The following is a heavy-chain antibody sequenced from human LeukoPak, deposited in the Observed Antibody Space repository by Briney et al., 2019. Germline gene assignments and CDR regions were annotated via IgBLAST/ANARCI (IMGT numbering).Heavy chain of an antibody. J-gene: IGHJ4*02. CDR2: IKQDGNEK. CDR1: GFTFSSYW. CDR3: ARSGYCSGGSCYESDY. D-gene: IGHD2-15*01. Sequence: GGSLRLSCAASGFTFSSYWMSWVRQAPGKGLDWVANIKQDGNEKYYVDSVKGRFTISRDNAKNSLYLQMNSLRAEDTAVYYCARSGYCSGGSCYESDYWGQGTLVTVSS. V-gene: IGHV3-7*01.